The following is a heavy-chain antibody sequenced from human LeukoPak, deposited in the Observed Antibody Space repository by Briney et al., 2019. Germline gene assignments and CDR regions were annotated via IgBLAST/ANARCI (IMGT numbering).Heavy chain of an antibody. Sequence: ASVKVSCKASGYTFTSYYMHWVRQAPGQGLEWMGIINPSGGSTSYAQKFQGRVTMTRDTSTGTVYMELSSLRSEDTAVYYCARDIVVVPAAIGGLDYWGQGTLVTVSS. V-gene: IGHV1-46*01. CDR3: ARDIVVVPAAIGGLDY. CDR1: GYTFTSYY. D-gene: IGHD2-2*02. J-gene: IGHJ4*02. CDR2: INPSGGST.